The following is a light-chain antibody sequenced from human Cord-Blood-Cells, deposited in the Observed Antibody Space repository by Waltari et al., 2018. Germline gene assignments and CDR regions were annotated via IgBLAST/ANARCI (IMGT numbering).Light chain of an antibody. V-gene: IGLV2-11*01. J-gene: IGLJ3*02. CDR3: CSYAGSYTWV. Sequence: SALIQPRSVSGSPGQSVTISCTGTSSDVGGYNYVSWYQQHPGKAPKLMIYDVSKRPSGVPDRFSGSKSGNTASLTISGLQAEDEADYYCCSYAGSYTWVFGGGTKLTVL. CDR2: DVS. CDR1: SSDVGGYNY.